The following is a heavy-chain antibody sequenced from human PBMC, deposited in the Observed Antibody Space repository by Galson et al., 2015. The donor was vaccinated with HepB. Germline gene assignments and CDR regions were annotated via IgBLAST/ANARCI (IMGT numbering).Heavy chain of an antibody. CDR3: ARQSNYYDSSGYLGY. Sequence: ETLSLTCTVSGGSISSYYWSWIRQPPGKGLEWIGYIYYSGSTNYNPSLKSRVTISVDTSKNQFSLKLSSVTAADTAVYYCARQSNYYDSSGYLGYWGQGTLVTVSS. J-gene: IGHJ4*02. D-gene: IGHD3-22*01. CDR2: IYYSGST. CDR1: GGSISSYY. V-gene: IGHV4-59*08.